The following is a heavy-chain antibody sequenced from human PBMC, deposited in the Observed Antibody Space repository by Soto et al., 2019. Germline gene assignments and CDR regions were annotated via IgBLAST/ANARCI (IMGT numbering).Heavy chain of an antibody. CDR3: ARIIGDNWYYFYGMDV. D-gene: IGHD1-20*01. CDR2: IYTSGST. J-gene: IGHJ6*02. Sequence: PSETLSLTCTVSGGSISSYYWSWIRQPAGKGLEWIGRIYTSGSTNYNPSLKSRVTMSVDTSKNQFSLKLSSVTAADTAVYYCARIIGDNWYYFYGMDVWGQGTTVTVSS. V-gene: IGHV4-4*07. CDR1: GGSISSYY.